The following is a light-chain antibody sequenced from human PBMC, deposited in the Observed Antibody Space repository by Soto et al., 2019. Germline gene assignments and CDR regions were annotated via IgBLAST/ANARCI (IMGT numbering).Light chain of an antibody. Sequence: DIQMTQSPSTLSASVGDRVTITCRATQRIISWLAWYQQKPGKAPKLLIYKASSLESGVPSRFSASGSGTEFTLTISSLQPDDFAPYYCQQYNSYPRTFGQGTKVEIK. CDR1: QRIISW. V-gene: IGKV1-5*03. CDR3: QQYNSYPRT. J-gene: IGKJ1*01. CDR2: KAS.